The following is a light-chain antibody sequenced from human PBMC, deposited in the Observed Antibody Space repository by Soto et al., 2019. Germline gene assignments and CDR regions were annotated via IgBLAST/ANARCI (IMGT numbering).Light chain of an antibody. V-gene: IGKV1-33*01. CDR1: QDIGNY. J-gene: IGKJ5*01. CDR2: DAS. CDR3: QQDYNGPIT. Sequence: DSHMSLSPYSLSASVGDRVTITCQASQDIGNYLNWYQQRPGKAPKLLILDASSLDTGVPSRFSGSGSGTDFTFTISSLQSEDIATYYCQQDYNGPITFGQGTRLEIK.